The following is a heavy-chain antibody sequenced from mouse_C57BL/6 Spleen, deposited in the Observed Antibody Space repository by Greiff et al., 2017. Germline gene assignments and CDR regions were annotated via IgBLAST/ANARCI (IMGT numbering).Heavy chain of an antibody. CDR2: INPSNGGT. Sequence: VQLQQPGTDLVKPGASLKLSCTASGFTFTSYWMHWVKQRPGQGLEWFGNINPSNGGTNYNEKFRSKATLTVDKSSSTAYMQLSSLTSEDSAVYYCASSGYFDVWGTGTTVTVSS. CDR3: ASSGYFDV. D-gene: IGHD3-1*01. CDR1: GFTFTSYW. J-gene: IGHJ1*03. V-gene: IGHV1-53*01.